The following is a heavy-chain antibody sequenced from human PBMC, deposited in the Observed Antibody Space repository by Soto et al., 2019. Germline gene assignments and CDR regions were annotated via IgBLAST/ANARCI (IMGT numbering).Heavy chain of an antibody. Sequence: TLSLTCSVSGGSLNNFYWNWIRQTAGKGLEWIGRIHASGNTNYNPSLKSRATLSVDKSKNQFSLKVRSVTAADTAVYYCARSSHKESWFDPWGQGTLVTVSS. CDR2: IHASGNT. CDR3: ARSSHKESWFDP. D-gene: IGHD6-19*01. J-gene: IGHJ5*02. V-gene: IGHV4-4*07. CDR1: GGSLNNFY.